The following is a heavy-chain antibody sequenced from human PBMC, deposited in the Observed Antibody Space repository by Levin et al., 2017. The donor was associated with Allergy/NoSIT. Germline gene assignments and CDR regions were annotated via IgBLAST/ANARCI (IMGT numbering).Heavy chain of an antibody. Sequence: ASVKVSCKASGYTFTSYGISWVRQAPGQGLEWMGWISAYNGNTNYAQKLQGRVTMTTDTSTSTAYMELRSLRSDDTAVYYCAREYNWNYDFGDDYGMDVWGQGTTVTVSS. CDR1: GYTFTSYG. J-gene: IGHJ6*02. CDR3: AREYNWNYDFGDDYGMDV. V-gene: IGHV1-18*01. CDR2: ISAYNGNT. D-gene: IGHD1-7*01.